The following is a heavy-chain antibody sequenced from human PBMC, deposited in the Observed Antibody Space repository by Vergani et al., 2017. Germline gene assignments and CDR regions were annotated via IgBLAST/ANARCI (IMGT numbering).Heavy chain of an antibody. D-gene: IGHD3-22*01. CDR3: ARKIRGPYYYDSSVFSGYYMDV. J-gene: IGHJ6*03. V-gene: IGHV4-39*07. CDR1: GGSISSSSYY. Sequence: QLQLQESGPGLVKPSETLSLTCTVSGGSISSSSYYWGWIRQPPGKGLEWIGSIYYSGSTYYNPSLKSRVTISVDTSKNQFSLKLSSVTAADTAVYYCARKIRGPYYYDSSVFSGYYMDVWCKGP. CDR2: IYYSGST.